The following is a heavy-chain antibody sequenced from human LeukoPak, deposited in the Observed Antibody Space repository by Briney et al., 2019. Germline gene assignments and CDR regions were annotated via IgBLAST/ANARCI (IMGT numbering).Heavy chain of an antibody. CDR1: GGSISSYY. CDR2: IYYSGST. Sequence: SETLSLTCTVSGGSISSYYWSWIRQPPGKGLEWIGYIYYSGSTNYNPSLKSRVTIPVDTSKNQFSLKLSSVTAADTAVYYCARQGRGQSGSYDYWGQGTLVTVSS. J-gene: IGHJ4*02. V-gene: IGHV4-59*08. D-gene: IGHD1-26*01. CDR3: ARQGRGQSGSYDY.